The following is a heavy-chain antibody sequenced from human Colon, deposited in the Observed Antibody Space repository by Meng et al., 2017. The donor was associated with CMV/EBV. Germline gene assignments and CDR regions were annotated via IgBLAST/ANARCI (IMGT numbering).Heavy chain of an antibody. CDR1: GYRLTGYY. J-gene: IGHJ1*01. CDR3: ATGHTVGPTKYLRQ. Sequence: ASVKVSCKFSGYRLTGYYIHWLHQAPGRGLEWMGLVDPADGETIYAEDVQGRVTMTADRSADVAYMELSSLTSEDTAFYFCATGHTVGPTKYLRQWGQGTLVTVSS. CDR2: VDPADGET. V-gene: IGHV1-69-2*01. D-gene: IGHD1-26*01.